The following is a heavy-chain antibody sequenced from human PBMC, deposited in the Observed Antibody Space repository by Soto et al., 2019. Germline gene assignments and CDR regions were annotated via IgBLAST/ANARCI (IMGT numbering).Heavy chain of an antibody. D-gene: IGHD5-12*01. Sequence: QVQLVQSGAEVKKPGASVKVACKASGITYTTYAIHWVRQAPGQGLEWMGWINTGNGNTRYSQRFQGRVTLTTDTSASTAYMDVCSLTSEDTAVYDCATAISGYVSWGQGTLITVSS. J-gene: IGHJ5*02. CDR3: ATAISGYVS. V-gene: IGHV1-3*04. CDR2: INTGNGNT. CDR1: GITYTTYA.